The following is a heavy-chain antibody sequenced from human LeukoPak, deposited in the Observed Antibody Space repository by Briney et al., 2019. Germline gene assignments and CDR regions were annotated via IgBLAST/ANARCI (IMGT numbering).Heavy chain of an antibody. V-gene: IGHV4-39*01. CDR3: ARQVSDYYYYYIDV. CDR1: GGSISSTAYY. J-gene: IGHJ6*03. CDR2: IYYSETT. Sequence: SETLSLTCTVSGGSISSTAYYWDWIRQPPGKWLEWIGSIYYSETTYYNSSLKSRVTISLNTSKNRFPLRLTSVTAADTAVYYCARQVSDYYYYYIDVWSKGATVTVSS. D-gene: IGHD5/OR15-5a*01.